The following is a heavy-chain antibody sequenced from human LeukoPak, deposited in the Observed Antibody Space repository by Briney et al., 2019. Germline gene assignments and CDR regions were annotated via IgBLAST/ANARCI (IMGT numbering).Heavy chain of an antibody. CDR3: ARDRVATGLFDY. V-gene: IGHV1-69*05. CDR1: GGTFSSYA. Sequence: SVKVSCKASGGTFSSYAISWVRQAPGQGLEWMGGIIPIFGTANYAQKLQGRVTMTTDTSTSTAYMELRSLRSDDTAVYYCARDRVATGLFDYWGQGTLVTVSS. D-gene: IGHD5-12*01. CDR2: IIPIFGTA. J-gene: IGHJ4*02.